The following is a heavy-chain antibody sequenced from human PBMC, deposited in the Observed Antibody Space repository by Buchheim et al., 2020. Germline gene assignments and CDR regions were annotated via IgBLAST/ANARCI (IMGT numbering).Heavy chain of an antibody. CDR1: GFTFSSYA. J-gene: IGHJ4*02. CDR3: ARDRITMVRGVRGIFDY. Sequence: QVQLVESGGGVVQPGRSLRLSCAASGFTFSSYAMHWVRQAPGKGLEWVAVISYDGSNKYYADSVKGRLTISRDNSKNTLYLQMNSLRAEDTAVYYCARDRITMVRGVRGIFDYWGQRTL. CDR2: ISYDGSNK. V-gene: IGHV3-30-3*01. D-gene: IGHD3-10*01.